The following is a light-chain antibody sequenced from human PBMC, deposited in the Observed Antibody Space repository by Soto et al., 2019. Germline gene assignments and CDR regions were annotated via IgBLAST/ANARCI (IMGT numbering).Light chain of an antibody. V-gene: IGLV2-14*01. Sequence: QSVLTQPASVSGSPGQSLTISCTGTSSEVGGYNYVSWYQQHPGKAPKLMIYDVSNRPSGVSNRFSGSKSGNTASLTISGLQAEDEADYYCSSYTSSSTYVFGTGTKVTVL. CDR1: SSEVGGYNY. J-gene: IGLJ1*01. CDR3: SSYTSSSTYV. CDR2: DVS.